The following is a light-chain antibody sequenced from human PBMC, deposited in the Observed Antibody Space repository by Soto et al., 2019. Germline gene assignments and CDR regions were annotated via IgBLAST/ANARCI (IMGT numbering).Light chain of an antibody. V-gene: IGLV2-14*03. Sequence: QSALTQPASVSGSPGLSITISCTGTSSDVGTYEYVSWYQHHPGKAPKLMIYDVSNRPSGVSDRFSGSKSGNTASLTISGLQAEDEADYYCSSYASNGDVLFGGGTKVTVL. CDR3: SSYASNGDVL. CDR2: DVS. J-gene: IGLJ2*01. CDR1: SSDVGTYEY.